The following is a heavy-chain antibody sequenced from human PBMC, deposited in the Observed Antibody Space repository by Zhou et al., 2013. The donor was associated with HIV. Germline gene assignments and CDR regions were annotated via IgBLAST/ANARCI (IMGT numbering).Heavy chain of an antibody. J-gene: IGHJ4*02. CDR1: GYTFTSFD. Sequence: QVQLVQSGAEVKKPGASVKVSCKASGYTFTSFDINWVRQATGQGLEWMGWMNPNSGNTGYAQKFQGRVTMTRDISISTAYMELSGLRSDDTAVYFCARTHRSIGYCSGGSCYGLGYWGQGTLVTVSS. D-gene: IGHD2-15*01. CDR2: MNPNSGNT. CDR3: ARTHRSIGYCSGGSCYGLGY. V-gene: IGHV1-8*01.